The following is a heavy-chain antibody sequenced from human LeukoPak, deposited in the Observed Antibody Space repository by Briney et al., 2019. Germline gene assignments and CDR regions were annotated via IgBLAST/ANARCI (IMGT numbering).Heavy chain of an antibody. CDR3: ARHWRYFDWLYHFDY. Sequence: SETLSLTCTVSGGSISSSSYYWGWIRQPPGKGLEWIGSIYYSGNTYYNPSLKSRVTISVDTSKNQFSLKLSSVTAADTAVYYCARHWRYFDWLYHFDYWGQGTLVTVSS. CDR2: IYYSGNT. V-gene: IGHV4-39*01. CDR1: GGSISSSSYY. J-gene: IGHJ4*02. D-gene: IGHD3-9*01.